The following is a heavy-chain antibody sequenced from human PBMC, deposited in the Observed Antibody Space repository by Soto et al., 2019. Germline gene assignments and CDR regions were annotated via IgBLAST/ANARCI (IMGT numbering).Heavy chain of an antibody. Sequence: AAVKVSCKASGGTFSSYAISWVRQAPGQGLEWMGGIIPIFGTANYAQKFQGRVTITADESTSTAYMELSSLRSEDTAVYYCARRRSDGYKAHWYGMDVWGQGTTVTVYS. V-gene: IGHV1-69*13. CDR2: IIPIFGTA. CDR1: GGTFSSYA. CDR3: ARRRSDGYKAHWYGMDV. D-gene: IGHD5-12*01. J-gene: IGHJ6*02.